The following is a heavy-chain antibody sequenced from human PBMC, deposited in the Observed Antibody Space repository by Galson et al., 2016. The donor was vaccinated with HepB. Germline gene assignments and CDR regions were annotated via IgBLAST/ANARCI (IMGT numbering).Heavy chain of an antibody. CDR3: ARDPHASGWAAYYFDA. V-gene: IGHV3-33*01. J-gene: IGHJ5*02. D-gene: IGHD6-19*01. CDR2: IWSDGSNR. Sequence: SLRLSCAASGFTFSRSGMHWVRQAPGKGLEWVAVIWSDGSNRYYADSVQGRFTISRDNSKNTLFLQMNSPRAEDTAVYFCARDPHASGWAAYYFDAWGQGTLVTVSS. CDR1: GFTFSRSG.